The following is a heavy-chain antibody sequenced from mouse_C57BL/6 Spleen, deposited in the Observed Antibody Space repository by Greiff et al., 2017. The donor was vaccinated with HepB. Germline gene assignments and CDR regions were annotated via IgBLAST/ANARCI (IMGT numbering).Heavy chain of an antibody. CDR2: IDPNSGGT. CDR3: ARLDSSYWYFDV. CDR1: GYTFTSYW. D-gene: IGHD1-1*01. Sequence: QQSCKASGYTFTSYWMHWVKQRPGRGLEWIGRIDPNSGGTKYNEKFKSKATLTVDKPSSTAYMQLSSLTSEDSAVYYCARLDSSYWYFDVWGTGTTVTVSS. J-gene: IGHJ1*03. V-gene: IGHV1-72*01.